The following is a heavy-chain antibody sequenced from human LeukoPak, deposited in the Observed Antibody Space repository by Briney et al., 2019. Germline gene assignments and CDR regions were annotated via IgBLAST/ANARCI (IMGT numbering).Heavy chain of an antibody. CDR2: ISSSSNYI. Sequence: PGGSLRLSCAASGFTFSSYSMNWVRQAPGKGLEWVSSISSSSNYIYYADSVKGRFTISRDNAKNSLYLQMNSLRAEDTAVYYCARSLKLIYYDFWSGSDYWGQGTLVTVSS. CDR3: ARSLKLIYYDFWSGSDY. D-gene: IGHD3-3*01. V-gene: IGHV3-21*01. CDR1: GFTFSSYS. J-gene: IGHJ4*02.